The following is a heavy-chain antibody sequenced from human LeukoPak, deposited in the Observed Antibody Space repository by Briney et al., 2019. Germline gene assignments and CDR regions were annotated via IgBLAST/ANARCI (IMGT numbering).Heavy chain of an antibody. V-gene: IGHV3-30*04. D-gene: IGHD2-15*01. CDR1: GFTFSSYA. Sequence: GRSLRLSCAASGFTFSSYAMHWVRQAPGKGLEWVAVISYDGSNKYYADSVKGRFTISRDNSKNTLYLQMNSLRAEDTAVYYCARDHGLRYCSGGSCRNWFDPWGQGTLLTVSS. CDR3: ARDHGLRYCSGGSCRNWFDP. CDR2: ISYDGSNK. J-gene: IGHJ5*02.